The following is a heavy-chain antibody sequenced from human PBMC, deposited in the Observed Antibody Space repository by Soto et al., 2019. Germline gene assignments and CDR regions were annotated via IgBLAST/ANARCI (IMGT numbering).Heavy chain of an antibody. J-gene: IGHJ5*02. V-gene: IGHV4-39*01. CDR3: ARHSLALRKNNWFDA. D-gene: IGHD3-3*02. CDR2: IFYLGSS. CDR1: GDSIISSDFY. Sequence: AETLSLTCTVSGDSIISSDFYWGWVRQPPGKGLEWIGSIFYLGSSYYNPSLKSRVTMSVDTSKNQFSLRLRSVTAADTALYFCARHSLALRKNNWFDAWGQGIMVTVS.